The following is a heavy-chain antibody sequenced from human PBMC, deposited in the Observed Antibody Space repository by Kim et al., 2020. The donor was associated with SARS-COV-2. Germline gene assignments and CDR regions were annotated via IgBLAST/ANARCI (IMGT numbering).Heavy chain of an antibody. Sequence: GESLKISCKGSGYSFTSYWISWVRQMPGKGLEWMGRIDPSDSYTNYSPSFQGHVTISADKSISTAYLQWSSLKASDTAMYYCARRRGSDIVATADYYYGMDVWGQGTTVTVSS. J-gene: IGHJ6*02. D-gene: IGHD5-12*01. CDR3: ARRRGSDIVATADYYYGMDV. CDR1: GYSFTSYW. V-gene: IGHV5-10-1*01. CDR2: IDPSDSYT.